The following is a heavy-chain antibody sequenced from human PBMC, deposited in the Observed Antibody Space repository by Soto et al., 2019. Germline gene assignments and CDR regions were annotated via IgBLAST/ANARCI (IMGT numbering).Heavy chain of an antibody. Sequence: GGSLRLSCAASGFTFSSYAMSWVRQAPGKGLEWVSAISGSGDSTYYADSVKGRFTISRDNSKNTLYLQMNSLRAEDTAVYYCSKAYLMTQLVYLGQGTLVTVFS. V-gene: IGHV3-23*01. J-gene: IGHJ4*02. CDR3: SKAYLMTQLVY. CDR1: GFTFSSYA. D-gene: IGHD2-21*02. CDR2: ISGSGDST.